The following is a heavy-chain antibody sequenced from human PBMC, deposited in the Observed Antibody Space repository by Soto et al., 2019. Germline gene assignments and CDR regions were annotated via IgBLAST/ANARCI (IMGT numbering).Heavy chain of an antibody. CDR3: ARDLSRDYYDSSGYCFDY. D-gene: IGHD3-22*01. CDR2: ISSSSSYI. CDR1: GFTFSSYG. J-gene: IGHJ4*02. V-gene: IGHV3-21*01. Sequence: PGGSLRLSCAAPGFTFSSYGMHWVRQAPGKGLEWVSSISSSSSYIYYADSVKGRFTISRDNAKNSLYLQMNSLRAEDTAVYYCARDLSRDYYDSSGYCFDYWGQGTLVTVSS.